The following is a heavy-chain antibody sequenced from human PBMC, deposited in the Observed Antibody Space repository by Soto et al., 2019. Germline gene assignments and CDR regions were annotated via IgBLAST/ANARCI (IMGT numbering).Heavy chain of an antibody. V-gene: IGHV4-59*12. J-gene: IGHJ4*02. CDR3: ARGIAYYYGSGSYFHFDY. Sequence: PSETLSLTCTVSGGSISSYDWCWIRQAPGKKLEWIGYMYSSGATNYNPSLKSRVTMSRDTSKNQFSLKLSYVTAADTAVYYCARGIAYYYGSGSYFHFDYWGQGTLVIVSS. D-gene: IGHD3-10*01. CDR1: GGSISSYD. CDR2: MYSSGAT.